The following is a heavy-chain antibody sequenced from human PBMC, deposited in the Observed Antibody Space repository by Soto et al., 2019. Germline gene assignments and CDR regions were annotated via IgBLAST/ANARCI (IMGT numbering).Heavy chain of an antibody. V-gene: IGHV3-13*04. CDR3: VALGAHIF. J-gene: IGHJ4*02. CDR1: GFTFSNYD. CDR2: IASAGDT. D-gene: IGHD2-8*02. Sequence: EVQLVESGGGLVQPGGSLRLSCVVSGFTFSNYDMHWVRQATGKGLEWVSAIASAGDTYYADSVKGRFTISRENAGDSLFLQMSSLRVGDTAVYYCVALGAHIFWGQGTIVTVSA.